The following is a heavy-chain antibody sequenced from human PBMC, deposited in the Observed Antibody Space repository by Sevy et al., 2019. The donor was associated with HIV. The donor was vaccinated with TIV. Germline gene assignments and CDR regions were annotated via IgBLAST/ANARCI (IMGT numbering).Heavy chain of an antibody. CDR1: GGTFSSYA. CDR2: IIPIFGTA. CDR3: ARKGFGDYYDSSGYYDAFDI. J-gene: IGHJ3*02. Sequence: ASVKVSCKASGGTFSSYAISWVRQAPGQGLEWMGGIIPIFGTANYAQKFQGRVTITADESTSTAYMELCSLRSEDRAVYYCARKGFGDYYDSSGYYDAFDIWGQGTMVTVSS. V-gene: IGHV1-69*13. D-gene: IGHD3-22*01.